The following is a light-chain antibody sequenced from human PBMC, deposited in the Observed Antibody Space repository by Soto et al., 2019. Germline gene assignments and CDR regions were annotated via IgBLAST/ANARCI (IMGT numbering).Light chain of an antibody. Sequence: EMVVSQSPATLSVYPGERATHSCRASQTVSSNLAWYQQKPGQAPRLLIFRASNKATGVPDRFSGSGSGTDFTLTISRLDPEDFAMYYCQQRGSWPLTFGGGTLLEIK. CDR3: QQRGSWPLT. CDR2: RAS. J-gene: IGKJ4*01. CDR1: QTVSSN. V-gene: IGKV3-20*01.